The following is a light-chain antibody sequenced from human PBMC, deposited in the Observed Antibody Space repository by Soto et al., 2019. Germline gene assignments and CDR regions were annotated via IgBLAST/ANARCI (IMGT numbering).Light chain of an antibody. J-gene: IGKJ1*01. Sequence: EIVLTQSPGTLSLSPGARATLSCRASQSVSSSYLAWYQQKPGQAPRLLIYGASSRATGIPDRFSGSGSGTDFTLTISRLEPEDFAVYYCQQYGSSRTVGQGTKVDIK. CDR1: QSVSSSY. CDR2: GAS. CDR3: QQYGSSRT. V-gene: IGKV3-20*01.